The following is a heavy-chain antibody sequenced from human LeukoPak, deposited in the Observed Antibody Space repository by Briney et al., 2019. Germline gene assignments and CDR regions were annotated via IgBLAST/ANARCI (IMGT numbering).Heavy chain of an antibody. V-gene: IGHV3-74*01. J-gene: IGHJ4*02. CDR1: GFTFNSYW. D-gene: IGHD3/OR15-3a*01. CDR3: ARGFKGTGYSFFDY. Sequence: PGGSLRLSCAASGFTFNSYWMHWVRQAPGKGLVWVSRINGDGSSTSYADSVKGRFTTSRDNAKNTLYLQMNSLRAEDTAVYYCARGFKGTGYSFFDYWGQGTLVTVSS. CDR2: INGDGSST.